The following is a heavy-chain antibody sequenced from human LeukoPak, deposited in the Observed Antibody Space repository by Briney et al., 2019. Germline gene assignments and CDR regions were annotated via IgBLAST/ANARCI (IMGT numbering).Heavy chain of an antibody. V-gene: IGHV3-30*04. CDR3: ASGDMATINW. CDR1: GFTFSSYA. J-gene: IGHJ4*02. Sequence: PGRSLRLSCAASGFTFSSYAMHWVRQAPGKGLEWVAVISYDGSNKYYADSVKGRFTISRDNSKNTLYLQMNSLRAEDTAVYYCASGDMATINWWGPGTLVTVSS. CDR2: ISYDGSNK. D-gene: IGHD5-12*01.